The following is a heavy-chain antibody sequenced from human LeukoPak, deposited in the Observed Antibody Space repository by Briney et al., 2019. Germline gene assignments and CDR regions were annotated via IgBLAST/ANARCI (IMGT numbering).Heavy chain of an antibody. CDR3: AKDSTVTTFDY. V-gene: IGHV3-23*01. J-gene: IGHJ4*02. CDR2: ISGSGGST. CDR1: GFTFSSYA. Sequence: GGPLRLSCAASGFTFSSYAMSWVRQAPGKGLEWVSAISGSGGSTYYADSVKGRFTISRDNSKNTLCLQMNSLRAEDTAVYYCAKDSTVTTFDYWGQGTLVTVSS. D-gene: IGHD4-17*01.